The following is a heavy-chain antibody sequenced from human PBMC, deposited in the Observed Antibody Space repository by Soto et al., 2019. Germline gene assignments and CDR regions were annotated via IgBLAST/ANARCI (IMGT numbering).Heavy chain of an antibody. Sequence: QVQLVESGGGVVQPGRSLRLSCAASGFTFSSYGMHWVRQAPGKGLEWVAVISYDGSNKYYADSVKGRFTISRDNSKNTLYLQMNSLRAEDTAVYYCAKDREPYQLLLGYWGQGTLVTVSS. CDR2: ISYDGSNK. V-gene: IGHV3-30*18. CDR3: AKDREPYQLLLGY. D-gene: IGHD2-2*01. J-gene: IGHJ4*02. CDR1: GFTFSSYG.